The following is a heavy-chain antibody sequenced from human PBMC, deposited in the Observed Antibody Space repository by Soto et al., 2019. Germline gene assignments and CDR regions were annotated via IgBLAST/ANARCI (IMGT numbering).Heavy chain of an antibody. Sequence: WTWIRQPPGKGLEWMGYIYYSGTTTNYNPSLKSRVTLSVDTSKNQFSLKLSSVTAADTAVYYCARLGGSYAVPHFDYWGQGNLVTVSS. CDR3: ARLGGSYAVPHFDY. D-gene: IGHD1-26*01. CDR2: IYYSGTT. J-gene: IGHJ4*02. V-gene: IGHV4-59*08.